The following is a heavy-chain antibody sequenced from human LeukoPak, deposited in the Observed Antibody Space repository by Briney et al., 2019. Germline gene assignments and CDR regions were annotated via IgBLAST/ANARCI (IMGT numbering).Heavy chain of an antibody. CDR2: AKEDGRQK. Sequence: GGSLRLSCAASGFTFSTYWMSWVRQAPGKGLEWVANAKEDGRQKFYVDSVKGRFTISRDNAKNSLYLQMDSLRAEDTAVYYCARDLDYWGQGTPVTVSS. J-gene: IGHJ4*02. CDR3: ARDLDY. CDR1: GFTFSTYW. V-gene: IGHV3-7*04.